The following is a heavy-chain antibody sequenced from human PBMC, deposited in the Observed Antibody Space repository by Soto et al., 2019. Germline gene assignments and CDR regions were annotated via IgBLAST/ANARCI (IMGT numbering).Heavy chain of an antibody. Sequence: GGSLRLSCAASGFTFSSYGMHWVRQAPGKGLEWVAVISYDGSNKYYADSVKGRFTTSRDNSKNTLYLQMNSLRAEDTAVYYCAKESYYYGSGSYLLDYWGQGTLVTVSS. D-gene: IGHD3-10*01. CDR1: GFTFSSYG. CDR3: AKESYYYGSGSYLLDY. CDR2: ISYDGSNK. V-gene: IGHV3-30*18. J-gene: IGHJ4*02.